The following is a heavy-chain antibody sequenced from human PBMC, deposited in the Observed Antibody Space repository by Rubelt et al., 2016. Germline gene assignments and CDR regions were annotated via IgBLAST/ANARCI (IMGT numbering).Heavy chain of an antibody. Sequence: QLQLQESGPGLVKPSETLSLTCNVSGGSISTSSYYWGWIRPPPGKGLEWIGEINHSGSTNYNPSLTRRVNIYVTTSKNQFSLKLISVPVADTAGDDCARGGRWLQFYYYGMDVWGQGTTVTVSS. D-gene: IGHD5-24*01. CDR1: GGSISTSSYY. J-gene: IGHJ6*02. CDR2: INHSGST. CDR3: ARGGRWLQFYYYGMDV. V-gene: IGHV4-39*07.